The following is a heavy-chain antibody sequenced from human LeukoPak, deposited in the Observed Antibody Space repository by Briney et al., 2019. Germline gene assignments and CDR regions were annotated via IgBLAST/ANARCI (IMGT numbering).Heavy chain of an antibody. CDR2: ISSSGNIR. Sequence: PGGSVRLSCTASGFTFSDFYMRWLRQAPGRGLEGVSYISSSGNIRYYADSVKGRFTISRDNAKNSLYLQMNSLRAEDTAVYYCARRRYNWNAIDYWGQGTLVTVSS. CDR3: ARRRYNWNAIDY. V-gene: IGHV3-11*01. CDR1: GFTFSDFY. J-gene: IGHJ4*02. D-gene: IGHD1-20*01.